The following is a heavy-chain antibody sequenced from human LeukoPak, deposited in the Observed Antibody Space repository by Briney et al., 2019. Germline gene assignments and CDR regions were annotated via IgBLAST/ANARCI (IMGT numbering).Heavy chain of an antibody. CDR1: VYTFTGYY. D-gene: IGHD1-1*01. CDR2: INPNSCGT. Sequence: GASVKVSCKASVYTFTGYYMHWVRQAPGQGLEWMGWINPNSCGTNYAHKFQGRVTMTRHTSISTADVELSRLRADDTAVYYCAKERERRVPRAQNWFDPWGQGTLVTVSS. J-gene: IGHJ5*02. CDR3: AKERERRVPRAQNWFDP. V-gene: IGHV1-2*02.